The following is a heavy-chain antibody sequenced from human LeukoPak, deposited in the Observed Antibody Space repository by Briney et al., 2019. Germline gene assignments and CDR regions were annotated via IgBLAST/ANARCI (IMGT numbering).Heavy chain of an antibody. V-gene: IGHV3-53*01. J-gene: IGHJ4*02. CDR2: LYSGGAA. D-gene: IGHD2-15*01. CDR1: GFSARDNY. CDR3: AKIRLEESATGN. Sequence: GGSLRLSCAVSGFSARDNYINWVRQTPGGGLECVSVLYSGGAAYYADSVKGRFTISRDNSRNTMYLYMSSLRAEDTAVYYCAKIRLEESATGNWGQGTLVTVSS.